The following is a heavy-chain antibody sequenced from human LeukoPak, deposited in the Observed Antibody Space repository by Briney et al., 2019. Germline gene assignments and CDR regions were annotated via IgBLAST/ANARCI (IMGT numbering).Heavy chain of an antibody. V-gene: IGHV3-30-3*01. CDR1: GFTFSSYA. CDR2: ISYDGSNK. D-gene: IGHD6-13*01. J-gene: IGHJ4*02. CDR3: ARGQQLVLIDY. Sequence: PGRSLRLSCAASGFTFSSYAMHWVRQAPGKGLEWVAVISYDGSNKYYADSVKGRFTISRDNSKNTLYLQMNSLRAEDTAVYYCARGQQLVLIDYWGQGTLVTVSS.